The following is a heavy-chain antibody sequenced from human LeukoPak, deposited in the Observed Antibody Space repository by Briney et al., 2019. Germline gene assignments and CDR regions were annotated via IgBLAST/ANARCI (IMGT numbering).Heavy chain of an antibody. Sequence: ASVKVSCKVSGYTLTELSMHWVRQAPGKGLEWMGGFDPEDGETIYAQKFQGRVTMTEDTSTDTAYMELSSLRSEDTAVYYCATERRSPYYYDSSGLDYWGQGALVTVSS. CDR1: GYTLTELS. J-gene: IGHJ4*02. CDR2: FDPEDGET. D-gene: IGHD3-22*01. CDR3: ATERRSPYYYDSSGLDY. V-gene: IGHV1-24*01.